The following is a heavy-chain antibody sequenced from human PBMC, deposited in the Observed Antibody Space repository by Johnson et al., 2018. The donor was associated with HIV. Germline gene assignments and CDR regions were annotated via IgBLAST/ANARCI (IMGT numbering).Heavy chain of an antibody. J-gene: IGHJ3*02. V-gene: IGHV3-30-3*01. CDR3: AREGAAAGPTDAFDI. CDR1: GFTFSSYA. CDR2: ISYDGSNK. D-gene: IGHD6-13*01. Sequence: QEKLVESGGGVVQPGRSLRLSCAASGFTFSSYAMHWVRQAPGQGLEWVAVISYDGSNKYYADSVKGRFTISRDNSKNTLYLQMNSLRAEDTAVYYCAREGAAAGPTDAFDIWGQGTMVTVSS.